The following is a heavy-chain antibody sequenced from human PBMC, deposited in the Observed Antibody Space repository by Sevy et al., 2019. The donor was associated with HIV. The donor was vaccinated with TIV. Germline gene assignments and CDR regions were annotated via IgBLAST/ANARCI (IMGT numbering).Heavy chain of an antibody. CDR3: ARDQHDYAGNLRTGWFDP. CDR1: GFTFSSYA. CDR2: ISYDGSNK. Sequence: GGSLRLSCAASGFTFSSYAMSWVRQAPGKGLEWVAVISYDGSNKYYADSVKGRFTISRDNSKNTLYLQVKSLRTEDTAVYYCARDQHDYAGNLRTGWFDPWGQGTLVTVSS. V-gene: IGHV3-30-3*01. J-gene: IGHJ5*02. D-gene: IGHD4-17*01.